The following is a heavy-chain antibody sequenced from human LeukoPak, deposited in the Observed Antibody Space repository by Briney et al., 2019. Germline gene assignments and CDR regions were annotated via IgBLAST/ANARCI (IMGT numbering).Heavy chain of an antibody. CDR1: GFTFRSHA. Sequence: GSLRLSCVGSGFTFRSHAMSWVRQAPEKGLEFVSGIYENGGTTYYADSVKGRFSISRDNSKNTLYLQMNSLRAEDTAVYYCATDLMVRGVMAHYWGQGTLVTVSS. CDR2: IYENGGTT. D-gene: IGHD3-10*01. J-gene: IGHJ4*02. CDR3: ATDLMVRGVMAHY. V-gene: IGHV3-23*01.